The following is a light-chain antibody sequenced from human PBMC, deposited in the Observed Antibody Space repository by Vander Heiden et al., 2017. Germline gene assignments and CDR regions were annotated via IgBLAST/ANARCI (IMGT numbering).Light chain of an antibody. CDR1: QSVSSSY. CDR3: QQYGSSPAWT. CDR2: CAS. Sequence: EIVLTQSPGTLSLSPGERATLSCRASQSVSSSYLAWYQQKPGQAPRLLIYCASSRATGITDRFSGSGSGTDFTLTISRLEPEDFAVYYCQQYGSSPAWTFGQGTKVEIK. V-gene: IGKV3-20*01. J-gene: IGKJ1*01.